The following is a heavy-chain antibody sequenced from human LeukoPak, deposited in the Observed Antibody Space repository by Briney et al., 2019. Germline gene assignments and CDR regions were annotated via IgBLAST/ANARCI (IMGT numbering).Heavy chain of an antibody. V-gene: IGHV3-11*01. J-gene: IGHJ4*02. Sequence: GGSLRLYCAASGFTFSDYYMSWLRQAPGQGLEWVSYISSSGSTIYYADSVKGRFTISRDNAKNSLYLQMNSLRAEDTAVYYCARVSSSSRYFDYWGQGTLVTVSS. CDR2: ISSSGSTI. D-gene: IGHD6-6*01. CDR1: GFTFSDYY. CDR3: ARVSSSSRYFDY.